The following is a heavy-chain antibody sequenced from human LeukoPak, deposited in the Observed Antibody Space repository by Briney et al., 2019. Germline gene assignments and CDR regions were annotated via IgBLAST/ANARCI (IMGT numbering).Heavy chain of an antibody. V-gene: IGHV3-30*18. Sequence: GGSLRLSCAASGFTFSSYGMHRVRQAPGKGLEWVAVISYDGSNKYYADSVKGRFTISKDNSKNTLYLQMNSLRAEDTAVYYCAKEGSGYYFDYWGQGTLVTVSS. D-gene: IGHD3-22*01. CDR3: AKEGSGYYFDY. J-gene: IGHJ4*02. CDR1: GFTFSSYG. CDR2: ISYDGSNK.